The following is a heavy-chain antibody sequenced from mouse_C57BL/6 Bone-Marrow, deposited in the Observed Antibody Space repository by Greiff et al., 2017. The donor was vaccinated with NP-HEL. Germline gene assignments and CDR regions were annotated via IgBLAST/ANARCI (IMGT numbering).Heavy chain of an antibody. CDR3: AIGSPTVVAYYYAMDY. D-gene: IGHD1-1*01. J-gene: IGHJ4*01. CDR1: GYTFTSYW. Sequence: QVQLQQPGAELVKPGASVKVSCKASGYTFTSYWMHWVKQRPGQGLEWIGRIHPSDSDTNYNQKFKGKATLTVDKSSSTAYMQLSSLTSEDSAVYYCAIGSPTVVAYYYAMDYWGQGTSVTVSS. V-gene: IGHV1-74*01. CDR2: IHPSDSDT.